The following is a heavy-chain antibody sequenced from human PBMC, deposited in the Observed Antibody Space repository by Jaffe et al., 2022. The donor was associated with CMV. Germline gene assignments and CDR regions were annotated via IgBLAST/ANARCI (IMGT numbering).Heavy chain of an antibody. V-gene: IGHV4-39*02. Sequence: QLQLQESGPGLVKPSETLSLTCTVSGGSISSSSYYWGWIRQPPGKGLEWIGSIYYSGSTYYNPSLKSRVTISVDTSKNQFSLKLSSVTAADTAVYYCARDGCSGGSCYSPFDYWGQGTLVTVSS. CDR2: IYYSGST. D-gene: IGHD2-15*01. CDR3: ARDGCSGGSCYSPFDY. CDR1: GGSISSSSYY. J-gene: IGHJ4*02.